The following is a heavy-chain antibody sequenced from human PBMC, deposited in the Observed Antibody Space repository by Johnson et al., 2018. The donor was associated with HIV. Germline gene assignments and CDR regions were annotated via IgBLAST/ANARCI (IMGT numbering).Heavy chain of an antibody. V-gene: IGHV3-NL1*01. CDR1: GFTFRSYA. D-gene: IGHD6-6*01. J-gene: IGHJ3*02. Sequence: QVQLVESGGGVVQPGRSLRLSCAASGFTFRSYAIHWVRQAPGKGLEWVSPISGSDHSTYYADSVKGRFTISRDNAENSLYLQMNSLRAEDTAVYYCAKDRGSALAQLPIFPSAFDIWGQVTMVTVSS. CDR3: AKDRGSALAQLPIFPSAFDI. CDR2: ISGSDHST.